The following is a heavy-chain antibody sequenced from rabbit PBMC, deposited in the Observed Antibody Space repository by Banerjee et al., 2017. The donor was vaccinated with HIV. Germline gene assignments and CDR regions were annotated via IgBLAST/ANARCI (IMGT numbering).Heavy chain of an antibody. CDR3: ARDLAGVIGWNFKL. CDR2: IYAGSSGST. V-gene: IGHV1S45*01. Sequence: QEQLEESGGDLVKPEGSLTLTCTASAFSFSNKYVMCWVRQAPGKGLEWIACIYAGSSGSTHYASWAKGRVTISRTSSTTVSLQMTSLTAADTATYFCARDLAGVIGWNFKLWGQGTLVTVS. CDR1: AFSFSNKYV. D-gene: IGHD4-1*01. J-gene: IGHJ4*01.